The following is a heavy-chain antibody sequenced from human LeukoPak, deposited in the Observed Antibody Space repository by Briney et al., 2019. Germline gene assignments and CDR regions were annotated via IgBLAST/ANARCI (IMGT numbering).Heavy chain of an antibody. J-gene: IGHJ4*02. D-gene: IGHD1-26*01. CDR1: GYTFTSYG. CDR3: ARDGSGSYYVSQRTGDY. CDR2: ISAYNGNT. Sequence: ASVKVSCKASGYTFTSYGISWVRQAPGQGLEWMGWISAYNGNTNYEQTLQGRVTMTTDTSTSTAYMELRSLRSDDTAVYYCARDGSGSYYVSQRTGDYWGQGTLVTVSS. V-gene: IGHV1-18*01.